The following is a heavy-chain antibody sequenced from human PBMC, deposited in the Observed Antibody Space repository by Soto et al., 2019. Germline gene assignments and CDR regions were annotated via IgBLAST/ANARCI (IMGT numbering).Heavy chain of an antibody. D-gene: IGHD3-16*01. V-gene: IGHV4-31*03. J-gene: IGHJ5*02. Sequence: SETLSLTCTVSVGSISSGGYYWSWIRHHPGKGLEWIGYIYYSGSTYYNPSLKSRVTISVDTSKNQFSLKLSSVTAADTAVYYCAREWGGWFGPWGQGTLVTVSS. CDR3: AREWGGWFGP. CDR1: VGSISSGGYY. CDR2: IYYSGST.